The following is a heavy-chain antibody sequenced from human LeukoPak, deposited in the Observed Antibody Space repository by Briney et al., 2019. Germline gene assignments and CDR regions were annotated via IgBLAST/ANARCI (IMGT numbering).Heavy chain of an antibody. CDR2: IYSGGST. J-gene: IGHJ4*02. CDR3: ARGYYDSWSGSLRFDN. Sequence: PGGSLRLACTVSGFTVSSNYMTWVRQAPGKGLEWVSVIYSGGSTYYADSVKGRFTISRDNSKNTLYLQMNSLRAEDTAVYYCARGYYDSWSGSLRFDNWGQGTLVTVSS. D-gene: IGHD3-3*01. CDR1: GFTVSSNY. V-gene: IGHV3-53*01.